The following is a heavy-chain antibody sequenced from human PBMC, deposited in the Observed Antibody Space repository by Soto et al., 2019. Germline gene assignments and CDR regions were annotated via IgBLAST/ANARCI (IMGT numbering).Heavy chain of an antibody. CDR2: VYYTGTI. V-gene: IGHV4-61*01. CDR1: GDSVSNTNYF. D-gene: IGHD5-18*01. J-gene: IGHJ4*02. Sequence: QVRLQESGPRLVKPSETLSLTCTVSGDSVSNTNYFWSWIRQPPGKGLEWIGYVYYTGTIDYNPSFKSRVTMSIDPSKNQFSLKVNSVTAADTAVYFCARGGIMWTQYFFAYWGQGAPVTVSS. CDR3: ARGGIMWTQYFFAY.